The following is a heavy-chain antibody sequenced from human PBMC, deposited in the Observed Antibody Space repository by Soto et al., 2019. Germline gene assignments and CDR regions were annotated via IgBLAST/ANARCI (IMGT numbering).Heavy chain of an antibody. CDR2: IIPIFGTA. V-gene: IGHV1-69*06. CDR1: GGTFSSYA. J-gene: IGHJ5*01. CDR3: AREGTVWSGYPQLLNWFYP. D-gene: IGHD3-3*01. Sequence: QVQLVQSEAEVKKPGSSVKVSCKASGGTFSSYAISWVRQAPGQGLEWMGGIIPIFGTANYAQKFQGRVRITADKSKSTAYMELSSLRSEDTAVYYCAREGTVWSGYPQLLNWFYPWGQGTLVTVSS.